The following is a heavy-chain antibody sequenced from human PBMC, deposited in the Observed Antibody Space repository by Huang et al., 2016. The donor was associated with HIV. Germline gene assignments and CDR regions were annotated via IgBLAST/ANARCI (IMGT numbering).Heavy chain of an antibody. CDR1: GYTFTNYD. V-gene: IGHV1-8*02. CDR2: MNPNTGNT. CDR3: ARSAYGDLDY. Sequence: QVHLVQSGAEVKKPGDSVKVSCKASGYTFTNYDINWVRQAPGRGLEWMGWMNPNTGNTGFAQSFQGRVTMTRKTSITTAYMELTSLTSEDTAVYYCARSAYGDLDYWGLGTLVIVSS. J-gene: IGHJ4*02. D-gene: IGHD4-17*01.